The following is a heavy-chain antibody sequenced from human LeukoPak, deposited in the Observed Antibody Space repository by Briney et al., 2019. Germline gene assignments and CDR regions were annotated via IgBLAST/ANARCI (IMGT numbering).Heavy chain of an antibody. V-gene: IGHV1-8*03. D-gene: IGHD1-26*01. J-gene: IGHJ6*03. CDR1: GYTFTSYD. Sequence: ASVKVSCKASGYTFTSYDINWVRQATGQGREWMGWMNPNSGNTGYAQKFQGRVTITRNTSISTAYMELSSLRSEDPAVYYCARGMVGATLRADFFYYYYYLDVWGKGTTVTVSS. CDR2: MNPNSGNT. CDR3: ARGMVGATLRADFFYYYYYLDV.